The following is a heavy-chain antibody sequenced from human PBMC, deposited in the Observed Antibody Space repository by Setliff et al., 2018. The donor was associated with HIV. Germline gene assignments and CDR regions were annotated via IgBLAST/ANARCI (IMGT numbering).Heavy chain of an antibody. V-gene: IGHV4-59*11. CDR2: IYYTGST. D-gene: IGHD6-19*01. J-gene: IGHJ4*02. CDR3: ARETRSGWYDLAY. CDR1: GGSISNHY. Sequence: SETLSLTCTVSGGSISNHYWSWIRQPPGKGLEWIGYIYYTGSTNYNPSLRGRVTISVDTSKKQFSLKLSSVTAADTPVYFCARETRSGWYDLAYWGQGTLVTVSS.